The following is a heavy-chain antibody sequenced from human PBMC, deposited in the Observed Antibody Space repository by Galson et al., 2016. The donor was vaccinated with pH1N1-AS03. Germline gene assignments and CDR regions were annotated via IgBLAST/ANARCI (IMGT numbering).Heavy chain of an antibody. D-gene: IGHD3-16*01. Sequence: SLRLSCAASGFTINNNYMSWVRQAPGKGLEWVSVIYGGGDTFYADSVKGRFTISRDNSKNTVYLQMNSLRVEDTAVYYCAREPWGSTQGEYWGQGTLVTDSS. CDR2: IYGGGDT. CDR1: GFTINNNY. J-gene: IGHJ4*02. CDR3: AREPWGSTQGEY. V-gene: IGHV3-53*01.